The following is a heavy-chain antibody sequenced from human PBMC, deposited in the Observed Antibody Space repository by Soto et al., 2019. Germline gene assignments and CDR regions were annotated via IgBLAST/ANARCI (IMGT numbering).Heavy chain of an antibody. Sequence: GGSLRLSCAASGFTFSSYAMHWVRQAPGKGLEWVAVISYDGSNKYYADSVKGRFTISRDNSKNTLYLQMNSLRAEDTAVYYCARSLGYCSSTSCLVGYYYYGMDVWGQGTTVTVSS. CDR3: ARSLGYCSSTSCLVGYYYYGMDV. CDR1: GFTFSSYA. D-gene: IGHD2-2*01. V-gene: IGHV3-30-3*01. J-gene: IGHJ6*02. CDR2: ISYDGSNK.